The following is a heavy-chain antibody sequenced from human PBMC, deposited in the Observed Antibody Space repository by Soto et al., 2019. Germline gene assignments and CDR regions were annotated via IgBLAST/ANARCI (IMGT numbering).Heavy chain of an antibody. V-gene: IGHV3-23*01. CDR1: GFTVSSYA. D-gene: IGHD2-8*01. CDR3: AKDRALLMVYATTDY. Sequence: PGGSLRLSCAASGFTVSSYAMGWVRQAPGKGLEWVSAISGSGGSTYYADSVKGRFTISRDNSKNTLYLQMNSLRAEDTAVYYCAKDRALLMVYATTDYWGQGTLVTVSS. J-gene: IGHJ4*02. CDR2: ISGSGGST.